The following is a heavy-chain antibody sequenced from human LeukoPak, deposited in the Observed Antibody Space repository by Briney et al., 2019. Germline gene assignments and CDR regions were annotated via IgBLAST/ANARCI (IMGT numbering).Heavy chain of an antibody. D-gene: IGHD6-13*01. CDR3: ARGGVAAAGSENWLDP. V-gene: IGHV4-34*01. J-gene: IGHJ5*02. CDR1: GGSFSGYY. Sequence: TSETLSLTCAVYGGSFSGYYWSWIRQPPGKGLEWVGEINHSGSTNYNPSLKSRVTISVDTSKSQFSLKLSSVTAADTAVYYCARGGVAAAGSENWLDPWGQGTLVTVSS. CDR2: INHSGST.